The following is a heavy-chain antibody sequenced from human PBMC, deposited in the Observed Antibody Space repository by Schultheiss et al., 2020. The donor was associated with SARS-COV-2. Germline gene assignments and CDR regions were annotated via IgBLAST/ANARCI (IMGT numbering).Heavy chain of an antibody. CDR3: ARTFSGYGGNYFDY. D-gene: IGHD5-12*01. CDR1: GDSVSSNSAA. V-gene: IGHV6-1*01. CDR2: TYYRSKWYN. Sequence: SQTLSLTCAISGDSVSSNSAAWNWIRQSPSRGLEWLGRTYYRSKWYNDYAVSVKSRITINPDTSKNQFSLKLSSVTAADTAVYYCARTFSGYGGNYFDYWGQGTLVTVSS. J-gene: IGHJ4*02.